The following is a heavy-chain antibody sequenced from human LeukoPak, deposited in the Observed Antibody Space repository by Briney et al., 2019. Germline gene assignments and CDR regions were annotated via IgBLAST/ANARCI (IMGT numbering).Heavy chain of an antibody. V-gene: IGHV3-23*01. CDR2: ISGSGGST. CDR1: GFTFSSYA. J-gene: IGHJ4*02. CDR3: AKGSYYDILTGYPPLVY. D-gene: IGHD3-9*01. Sequence: GGSLRLSCAASGFTFSSYAVSWVRQAPGKGLGWVSAISGSGGSTYYADSVKGRFTISRDNSKNTLYLQMNSLRAEDTAVYYCAKGSYYDILTGYPPLVYWGQGTLVTVSS.